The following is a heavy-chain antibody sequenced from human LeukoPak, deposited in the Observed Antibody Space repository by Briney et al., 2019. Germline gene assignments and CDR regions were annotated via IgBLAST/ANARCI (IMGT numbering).Heavy chain of an antibody. CDR2: IIPIFGTA. Sequence: SVKVSSKASGGTFSSYAISWVRQAPGQGLEWMGRIIPIFGTANYAQKFQGRVTITTDESTSTAYMELSSLRSEDTAVYYCARHLQTYYYDSSGYFDYWGQGTLVTVSS. J-gene: IGHJ4*02. V-gene: IGHV1-69*05. CDR3: ARHLQTYYYDSSGYFDY. D-gene: IGHD3-22*01. CDR1: GGTFSSYA.